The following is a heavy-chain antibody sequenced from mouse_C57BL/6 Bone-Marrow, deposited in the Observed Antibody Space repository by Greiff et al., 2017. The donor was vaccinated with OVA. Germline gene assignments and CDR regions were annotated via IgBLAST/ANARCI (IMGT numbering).Heavy chain of an antibody. V-gene: IGHV1-15*01. CDR3: TRWGLRDAY. J-gene: IGHJ3*01. CDR2: IDPETGGT. CDR1: GYTFTDYE. Sequence: VQLVESGAELVRPGASVTLSCKASGYTFTDYEMHWVKQTPVHGLEWIGAIDPETGGTAYNQKFKGKAILTADKSSSTAYMELRSLTSEDSAVYYCTRWGLRDAYWGQGTLVTVSA. D-gene: IGHD2-4*01.